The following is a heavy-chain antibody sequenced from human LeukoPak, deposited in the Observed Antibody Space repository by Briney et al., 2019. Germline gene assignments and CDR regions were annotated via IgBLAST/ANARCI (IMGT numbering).Heavy chain of an antibody. Sequence: PSETLSLTCTVSGGSIRGYYWSWIRQPPGKGLEWIGEMNHSGSTNYNPSLKSRVTISVDTSKNQFSLKLSSVTAADTAVYYCARGPRAYIVVVVATTKHGFDPWGQGTLVTVSS. D-gene: IGHD2-15*01. CDR2: MNHSGST. V-gene: IGHV4-34*01. CDR3: ARGPRAYIVVVVATTKHGFDP. CDR1: GGSIRGYY. J-gene: IGHJ5*02.